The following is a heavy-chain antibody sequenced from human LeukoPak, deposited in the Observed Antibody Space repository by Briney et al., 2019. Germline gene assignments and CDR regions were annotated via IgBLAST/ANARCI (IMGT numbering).Heavy chain of an antibody. CDR2: ISGSGGST. J-gene: IGHJ2*01. CDR3: ATLYGDYNWYFDL. D-gene: IGHD4-17*01. V-gene: IGHV3-23*01. CDR1: GFTFSSYA. Sequence: GGSLRLSCAASGFTFSSYAMSWVRQAPGKGLEWVSAISGSGGSTYYTDSVQGRFTISRDNSKNTLYLQMNSLRAEDTALYYCATLYGDYNWYFDLWGRGTLVNVSS.